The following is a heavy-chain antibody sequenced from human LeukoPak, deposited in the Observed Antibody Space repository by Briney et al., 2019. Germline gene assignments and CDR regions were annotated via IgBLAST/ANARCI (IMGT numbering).Heavy chain of an antibody. Sequence: SETLSLTCTVSGGSISSYYWSWIRQPAGKGLEWIGRIYTSGSTNYNPSLKSRVTMSVDTSRNQFSLKLSSVTAADTAVYYCARHGSSWYLNWYFDLWGRGTLVTVSS. CDR2: IYTSGST. CDR1: GGSISSYY. V-gene: IGHV4-4*07. CDR3: ARHGSSWYLNWYFDL. J-gene: IGHJ2*01. D-gene: IGHD6-13*01.